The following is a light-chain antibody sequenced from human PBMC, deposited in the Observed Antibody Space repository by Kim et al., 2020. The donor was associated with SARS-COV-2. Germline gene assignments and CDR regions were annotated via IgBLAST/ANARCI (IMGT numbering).Light chain of an antibody. CDR1: QRISSNS. J-gene: IGKJ2*02. V-gene: IGKV3-20*01. Sequence: SPGERATPSCRASQRISSNSLSWYQQKPGQAPRLVIFDASTRASGIPDRFSGSGSGTDFTLTISRLEPEDFAVYYCQQYDSSPCTFGQGTKLEI. CDR2: DAS. CDR3: QQYDSSPCT.